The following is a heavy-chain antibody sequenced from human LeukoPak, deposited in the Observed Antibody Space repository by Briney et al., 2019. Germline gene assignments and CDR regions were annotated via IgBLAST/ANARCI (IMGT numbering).Heavy chain of an antibody. J-gene: IGHJ4*02. D-gene: IGHD1-26*01. CDR3: ARDFKWGALDY. Sequence: GASVKVSCKTSGYTFTDYYIHWVRQAPGQGLEWMGWINPNIGATKYAQNFQGRVTMTRDTSIGTAYMDLSSLRSDDTAIYFCARDFKWGALDYWGQGTLVTVSS. CDR2: INPNIGAT. V-gene: IGHV1-2*02. CDR1: GYTFTDYY.